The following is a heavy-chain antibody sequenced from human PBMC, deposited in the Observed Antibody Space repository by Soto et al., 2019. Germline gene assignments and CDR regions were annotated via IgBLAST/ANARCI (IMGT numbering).Heavy chain of an antibody. Sequence: EVQLLESGGGLVQPGGSLRLSCAASGFTFSSYAMSWVRQAPGKGLEWVSAISGSGGSTYYADSVKGRFTISRDNVKNTLYLRMNSVRAEDTAVHSCARGAGPKRGVIERYYYYYGMEVWGQGTTVTVSS. D-gene: IGHD3-10*01. V-gene: IGHV3-23*01. J-gene: IGHJ6*02. CDR1: GFTFSSYA. CDR3: ARGAGPKRGVIERYYYYYGMEV. CDR2: ISGSGGST.